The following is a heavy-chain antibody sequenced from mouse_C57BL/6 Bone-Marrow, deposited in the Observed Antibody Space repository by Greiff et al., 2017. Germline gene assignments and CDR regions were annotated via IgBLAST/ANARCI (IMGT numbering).Heavy chain of an antibody. CDR1: GFNIKDDY. J-gene: IGHJ4*01. V-gene: IGHV14-4*01. D-gene: IGHD1-1*01. CDR3: TASSHAMDY. Sequence: VQLQQSGAELVRPGASVKLSCTASGFNIKDDYMHWVKQRPEQGLEWIGWIYPENGDTEYASKFQGKATITADTSSNTAYLQLSSLTSEDTDVYYSTASSHAMDYWGQGTSVTVSS. CDR2: IYPENGDT.